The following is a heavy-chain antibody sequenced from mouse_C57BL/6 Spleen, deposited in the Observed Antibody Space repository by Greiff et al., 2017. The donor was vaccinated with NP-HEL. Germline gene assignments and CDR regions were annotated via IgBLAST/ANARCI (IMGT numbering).Heavy chain of an antibody. Sequence: EVKLVESGGDLVKPGGSLKLSCAASGFTFSSYGMSWVRQTPDKRLEWVATISSGGSYTYYPDSVKGRFTISRDNAKNTLYLQMSSLKSEDTAMYYCARRGDYDEIWYFDVWGTGTTVTVSS. CDR3: ARRGDYDEIWYFDV. CDR2: ISSGGSYT. CDR1: GFTFSSYG. D-gene: IGHD2-4*01. J-gene: IGHJ1*03. V-gene: IGHV5-6*02.